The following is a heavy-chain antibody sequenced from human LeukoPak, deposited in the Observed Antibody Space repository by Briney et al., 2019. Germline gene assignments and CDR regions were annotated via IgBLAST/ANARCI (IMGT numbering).Heavy chain of an antibody. J-gene: IGHJ5*02. Sequence: ASVKVSCKASGYDFNSYDMKWVRQAPGQGLEWMGWISAYNGNTNYAQKLQGRVTMTTDTSTSTAYMELRSLRSDDTAVYYCARTRTTTRSGFDPWGQGTLVTVSS. CDR3: ARTRTTTRSGFDP. CDR2: ISAYNGNT. CDR1: GYDFNSYD. D-gene: IGHD1-1*01. V-gene: IGHV1-18*01.